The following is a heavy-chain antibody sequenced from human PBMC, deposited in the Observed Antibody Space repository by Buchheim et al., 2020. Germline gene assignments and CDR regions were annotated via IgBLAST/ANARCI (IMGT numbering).Heavy chain of an antibody. CDR3: AKVDSSGYSWYFDY. D-gene: IGHD3-22*01. V-gene: IGHV3-15*01. J-gene: IGHJ4*02. Sequence: EVQLVESGGDLVKPGGSLRLSCAASGFTVTNAWMSWVRQAPGKGLEWVGRIKSKTDGETIDYAAPVKGRFTMSRDDSKNTLYLQMDSLKTEDTAVYYCAKVDSSGYSWYFDYWGQGTL. CDR1: GFTVTNAW. CDR2: IKSKTDGETI.